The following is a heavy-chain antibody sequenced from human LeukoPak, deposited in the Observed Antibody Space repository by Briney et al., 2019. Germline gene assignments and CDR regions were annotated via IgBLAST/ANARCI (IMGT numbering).Heavy chain of an antibody. Sequence: SETLSLTCTVSGGSISNYYWTWIRQPPGKGLEWIGEINHSGSTNYNPSLKSRVTISVDTSKNQFSLKLSSVTVADTVVYYCARGPGEDYWGQGTLVSVSS. V-gene: IGHV4-34*01. CDR3: ARGPGEDY. J-gene: IGHJ4*02. CDR2: INHSGST. D-gene: IGHD3-16*01. CDR1: GGSISNYY.